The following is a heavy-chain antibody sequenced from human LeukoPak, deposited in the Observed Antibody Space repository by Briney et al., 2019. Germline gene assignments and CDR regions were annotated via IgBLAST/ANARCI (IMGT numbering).Heavy chain of an antibody. D-gene: IGHD3-10*01. J-gene: IGHJ3*02. CDR1: GGSISSGGYY. V-gene: IGHV4-30-2*01. Sequence: SETLSLTCTVSGGSISSGGYYWSWIRQPPGKGLEWIGYIYHSGSTYYNPSLKSRVTISVDRSKNQFSLKLSSVTAADTAVYYCARDRGIPDAFDIWGQGTMVTVSS. CDR2: IYHSGST. CDR3: ARDRGIPDAFDI.